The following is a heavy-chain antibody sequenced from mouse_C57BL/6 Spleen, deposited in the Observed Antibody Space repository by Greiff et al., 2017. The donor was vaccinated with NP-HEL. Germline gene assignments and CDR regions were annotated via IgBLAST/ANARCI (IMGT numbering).Heavy chain of an antibody. V-gene: IGHV1-50*01. Sequence: QVQLQQPGAELVKPGASVKLSCKASGYTFTSYWMQWVKQRPGQGLEWIGEIDPSDSYTNYNQKFKGKATFTVDTSSSTAYMQRSSLTSEDSAVYYCARRDGYFRGYAMDYWGQGSSVTVAS. CDR3: ARRDGYFRGYAMDY. D-gene: IGHD2-3*01. J-gene: IGHJ4*01. CDR2: IDPSDSYT. CDR1: GYTFTSYW.